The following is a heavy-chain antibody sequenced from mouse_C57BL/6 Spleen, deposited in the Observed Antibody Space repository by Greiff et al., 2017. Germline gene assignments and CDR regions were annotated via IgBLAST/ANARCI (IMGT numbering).Heavy chain of an antibody. J-gene: IGHJ4*01. CDR3: ARGGDYDGDAMDY. V-gene: IGHV3-6*01. D-gene: IGHD2-4*01. CDR2: ISYDGSN. CDR1: GYSITSGYY. Sequence: EVQRVESGPGLVKPSQSLSLTCSVTGYSITSGYYWNWIRQFPGNKLEWMGYISYDGSNNYNPSLKNRISITRDTSKNQFFLKLNSVTTEDTATYYCARGGDYDGDAMDYWGQGTSVTVSS.